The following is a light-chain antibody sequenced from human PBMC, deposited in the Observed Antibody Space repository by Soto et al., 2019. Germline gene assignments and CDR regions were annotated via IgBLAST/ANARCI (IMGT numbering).Light chain of an antibody. CDR3: QDYGTSPLYT. CDR1: QSVSSSH. Sequence: EIVLTQSPGNLSLSPGERATLSCRASQSVSSSHLGWYQKKPGQAPRLLICEISDRADGIPDRFSGSGSGTDFTLTIRRLEPEDSAIYYCQDYGTSPLYTFGQGTKLEI. V-gene: IGKV3-20*01. CDR2: EIS. J-gene: IGKJ2*01.